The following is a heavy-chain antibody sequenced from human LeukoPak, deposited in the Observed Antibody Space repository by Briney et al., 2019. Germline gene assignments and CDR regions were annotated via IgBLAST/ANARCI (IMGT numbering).Heavy chain of an antibody. CDR3: ARDLYVVATERGYYFDY. CDR2: INPNSGGT. CDR1: GYTFTGYY. J-gene: IGHJ4*02. D-gene: IGHD5-12*01. Sequence: ASVKVSFKASGYTFTGYYMHWVRQAPGQGLEWMGWINPNSGGTNYAQKFQGRVTMTRDTSISTAYMELSRLRSDDTAVYYCARDLYVVATERGYYFDYWGQGTLVTVSS. V-gene: IGHV1-2*02.